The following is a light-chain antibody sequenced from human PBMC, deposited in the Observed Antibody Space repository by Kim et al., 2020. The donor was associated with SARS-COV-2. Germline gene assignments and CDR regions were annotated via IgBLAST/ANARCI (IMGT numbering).Light chain of an antibody. V-gene: IGLV3-19*01. Sequence: SSELTQDPAVSVALGQTVSITCQGDSVRIYSASWYQKKPGQAPVLVINAKTNRPSGLPDRFSGSTSGNTVSLTITGAQAEYEADYYCKSRDSSGNHLVFG. J-gene: IGLJ2*01. CDR3: KSRDSSGNHLV. CDR1: SVRIYS. CDR2: AKT.